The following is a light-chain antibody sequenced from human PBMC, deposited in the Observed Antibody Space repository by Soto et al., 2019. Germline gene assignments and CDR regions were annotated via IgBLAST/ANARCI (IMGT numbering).Light chain of an antibody. Sequence: EIVLTQSPGTLSLSPGERATLSCRASQSVRSSSFAWYQQKPGQAPRLLIYAASTRATGIPDRFSGSGSGTDFTLTISRLEPEDFAVYYCQQYQFGTSKAFGQGTKVDIK. CDR1: QSVRSSS. V-gene: IGKV3-20*01. CDR3: QQYQFGTSKA. CDR2: AAS. J-gene: IGKJ1*01.